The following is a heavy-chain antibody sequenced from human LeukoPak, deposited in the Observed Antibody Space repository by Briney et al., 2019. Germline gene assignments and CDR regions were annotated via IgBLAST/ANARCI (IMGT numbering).Heavy chain of an antibody. V-gene: IGHV4-61*02. J-gene: IGHJ6*03. CDR2: IYTSGST. CDR3: AREVSSSWYDYYHMDV. Sequence: SQTLSLTCTVSGGSISSGSDYWSWIRQPAGTGLEWIGRIYTSGSTNYNPSLKSRVTISVDTSKNQFSLKLSSVTAADTAVYYCAREVSSSWYDYYHMDVWGKGTTVTVSS. D-gene: IGHD6-13*01. CDR1: GGSISSGSDY.